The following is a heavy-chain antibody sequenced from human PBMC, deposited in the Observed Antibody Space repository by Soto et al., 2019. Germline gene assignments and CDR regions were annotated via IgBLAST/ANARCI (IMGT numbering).Heavy chain of an antibody. Sequence: SGGSLRLSCAASGFTFSTYAMAWVRQAPGKGLEWVSGVSASGLNTDYADPVKGRFYISRDNSKNTVSLQMDSLRPEDTAVYYCAKEADIVIGPVAGPVAFSFDLWGQGTLVTVSS. CDR2: VSASGLNT. D-gene: IGHD2-2*01. CDR3: AKEADIVIGPVAGPVAFSFDL. J-gene: IGHJ4*02. V-gene: IGHV3-23*01. CDR1: GFTFSTYA.